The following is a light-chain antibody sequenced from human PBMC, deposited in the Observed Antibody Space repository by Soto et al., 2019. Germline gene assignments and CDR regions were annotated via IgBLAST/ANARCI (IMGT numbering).Light chain of an antibody. Sequence: IVLTQSPGTLSLSPGERATLSCRASQSVSSSYLAWYQQKPGQSPRLVIYGGSTRAIGIPARFSGSGSGTDFTLTISRLEPEDFAIYYCQQYNNWPPVTFGQ. J-gene: IGKJ1*01. CDR2: GGS. V-gene: IGKV3-20*01. CDR3: QQYNNWPPVT. CDR1: QSVSSSY.